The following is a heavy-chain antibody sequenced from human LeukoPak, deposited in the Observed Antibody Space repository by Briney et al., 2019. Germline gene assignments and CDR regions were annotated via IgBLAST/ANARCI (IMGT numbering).Heavy chain of an antibody. CDR2: ISSSGSTI. D-gene: IGHD2-15*01. CDR1: GFTVSSNY. Sequence: GGSLRLSCAASGFTVSSNYMNWVRQAPGKGLEWVSYISSSGSTIYYADSVKGRFTISRDNAKNSLYLQMNSLRAEDTAVYYCAREYSTVDYWGQGTLVTVSS. CDR3: AREYSTVDY. J-gene: IGHJ4*02. V-gene: IGHV3-11*01.